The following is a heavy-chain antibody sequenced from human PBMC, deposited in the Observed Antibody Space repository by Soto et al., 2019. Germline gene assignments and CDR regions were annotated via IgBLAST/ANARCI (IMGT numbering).Heavy chain of an antibody. CDR2: IWYDGSNK. J-gene: IGHJ6*02. V-gene: IGHV3-33*01. CDR1: GFTFSSYG. D-gene: IGHD3-22*01. CDR3: ASGDYDSRGYYYYYYGMDV. Sequence: QVQLVESGGGVVQPGRSLRLSCAASGFTFSSYGMHWVRQAPGKGLEWVAVIWYDGSNKYYADSVKGRFTISRDNSKNTLYLQMNSLRAEDTAVYYCASGDYDSRGYYYYYYGMDVWGQGTTVTVSS.